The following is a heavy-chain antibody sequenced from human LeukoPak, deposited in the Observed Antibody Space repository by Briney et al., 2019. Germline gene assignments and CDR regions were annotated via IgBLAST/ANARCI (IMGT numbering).Heavy chain of an antibody. CDR3: ARDPRGIVGANHNWFDP. Sequence: SETLSLTCTVSGGSISSYYWCWIRQPAGKGLEWIGRIYASGSTNYNPSLKSRFTMSVDTSKSQFSLKLISVTAADTAVYYCARDPRGIVGANHNWFDPWGQGTLVTVSS. J-gene: IGHJ5*02. D-gene: IGHD1-26*01. V-gene: IGHV4-4*07. CDR2: IYASGST. CDR1: GGSISSYY.